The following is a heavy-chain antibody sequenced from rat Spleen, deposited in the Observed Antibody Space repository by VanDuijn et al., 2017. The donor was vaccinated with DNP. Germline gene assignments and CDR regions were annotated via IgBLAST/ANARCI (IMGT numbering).Heavy chain of an antibody. V-gene: IGHV3-1*01. J-gene: IGHJ1*01. D-gene: IGHD1-3*01. CDR1: GYSITRNY. Sequence: EVQLQESGPGLVKPSQSLSLTCSVTGYSITRNYWGWIRKFPGNKMEWIGYINYSGSNGYNPSLKSRISITRDTSKNQFFLQLNSVTTEDTATYFCARHGRVTTVATYWYFDFWGPGTMVTVSS. CDR2: INYSGSN. CDR3: ARHGRVTTVATYWYFDF.